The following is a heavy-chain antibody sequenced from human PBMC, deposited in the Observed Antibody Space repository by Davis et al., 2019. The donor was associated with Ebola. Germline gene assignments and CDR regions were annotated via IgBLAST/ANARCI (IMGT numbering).Heavy chain of an antibody. CDR3: ARARGPGYFDY. Sequence: GESLKIPCAASGFRLSSYAMSWVRQAPGKGLEWVSSISSSSSYIYYADSVKGRFTISRDNAKNSLYLQMNSLRAEDTAVYYCARARGPGYFDYWGQGTLVTVSS. CDR2: ISSSSSYI. V-gene: IGHV3-21*01. CDR1: GFRLSSYA. J-gene: IGHJ4*02. D-gene: IGHD3-10*01.